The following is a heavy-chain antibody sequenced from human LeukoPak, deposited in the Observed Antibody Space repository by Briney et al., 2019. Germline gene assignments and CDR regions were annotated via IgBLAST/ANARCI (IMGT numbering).Heavy chain of an antibody. D-gene: IGHD3-9*01. Sequence: GRSLRLSCAASGFTFSSYAMHWVRQAPGKGLEWVAVISYDGSNKYYADSVKGRFTISRDNSKNTLYLQMNSLRAEDTAVYYCARSKDILTSYCFDYWGQGTLVTVSS. CDR1: GFTFSSYA. CDR2: ISYDGSNK. J-gene: IGHJ4*02. V-gene: IGHV3-30*04. CDR3: ARSKDILTSYCFDY.